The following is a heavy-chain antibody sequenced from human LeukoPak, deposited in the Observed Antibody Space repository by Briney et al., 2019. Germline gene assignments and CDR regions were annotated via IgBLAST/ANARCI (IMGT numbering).Heavy chain of an antibody. CDR1: GFTFSSFW. CDR3: AKDEKLTGGYDWSFDY. J-gene: IGHJ4*02. CDR2: IKDEK. Sequence: GGFLRLSCAASGFTFSSFWMSWVRQAPGKGLEWVANIKDEKYYVDSVKGRFTISRDNAKNSLYLQMNSLRAKDTAVYYCAKDEKLTGGYDWSFDYWGQGTLVTVSS. V-gene: IGHV3-7*03. D-gene: IGHD5-12*01.